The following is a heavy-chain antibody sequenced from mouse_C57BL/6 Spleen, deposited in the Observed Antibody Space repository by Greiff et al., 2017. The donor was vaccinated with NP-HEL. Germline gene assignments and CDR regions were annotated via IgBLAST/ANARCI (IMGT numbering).Heavy chain of an antibody. J-gene: IGHJ2*01. Sequence: VQLQQPGAELVMPGASVKLSCKASGYTFTSYWMHWVKQRPGQGLEWIGEIDPSDSYPNYNQKFKGKSTLTVDKSSSTAYMQLSSLTSEDSAVYYCERGGDYGVDYWGQGTTLTVSS. CDR3: ERGGDYGVDY. CDR2: IDPSDSYP. CDR1: GYTFTSYW. V-gene: IGHV1-69*01. D-gene: IGHD2-4*01.